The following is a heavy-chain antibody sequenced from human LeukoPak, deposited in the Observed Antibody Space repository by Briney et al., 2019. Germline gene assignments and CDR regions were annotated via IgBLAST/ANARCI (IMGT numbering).Heavy chain of an antibody. J-gene: IGHJ4*02. Sequence: ASVKGSCKASGYDFTSVGITWVRQAPGQGLEWMGWISPYNGNTRHVQKFQGRVTMTTDTSTNTAYMELRSLRFDDTAFYYCARAGSGTGWYFDYWGQGTLVTVSS. CDR3: ARAGSGTGWYFDY. D-gene: IGHD6-19*01. CDR2: ISPYNGNT. CDR1: GYDFTSVG. V-gene: IGHV1-18*01.